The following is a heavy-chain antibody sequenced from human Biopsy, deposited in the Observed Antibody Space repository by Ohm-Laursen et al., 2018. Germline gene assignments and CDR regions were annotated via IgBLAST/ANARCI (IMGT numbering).Heavy chain of an antibody. CDR2: ITGGGNYI. CDR3: ATAAYAPPYFDL. CDR1: GFILNNYG. V-gene: IGHV3-21*06. J-gene: IGHJ4*02. Sequence: GSLRLSCTASGFILNNYGLNWVRQAPGKGLEWVSSITGGGNYINYADSVRGRFTISRDNSKNSVYLVMSSLRAEDTAVYFCATAAYAPPYFDLWGRGTVVTVSS. D-gene: IGHD4-17*01.